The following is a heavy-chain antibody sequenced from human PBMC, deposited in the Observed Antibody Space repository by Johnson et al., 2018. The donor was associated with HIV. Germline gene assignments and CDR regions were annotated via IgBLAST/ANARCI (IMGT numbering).Heavy chain of an antibody. CDR2: IYSGGST. D-gene: IGHD2-21*02. CDR3: ARAEYCGGDCDSGSRLEAFEI. V-gene: IGHV3-66*01. Sequence: VKLVESGGGVVQPGGSLRLSCAASGFTVSSNYMSWVRQAPGKGLEWVSVIYSGGSTYYADSVKGRFTIFSDNSTNTLYLQMNNLRAEDTAVYYCARAEYCGGDCDSGSRLEAFEIWGQGTRVTVSS. J-gene: IGHJ3*02. CDR1: GFTVSSNY.